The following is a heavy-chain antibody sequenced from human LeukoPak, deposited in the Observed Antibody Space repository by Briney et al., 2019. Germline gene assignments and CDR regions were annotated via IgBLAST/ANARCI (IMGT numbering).Heavy chain of an antibody. Sequence: GASVKVSCKASGYTFIGYYIHWVRQAPGQGLEWLGWINPNSGVTKYAQKFQGWVTMTRDTSISTAYMELSRLRSDDTAVYYCARTEGGVAAFDYWGQGTLVTVSS. J-gene: IGHJ4*02. CDR3: ARTEGGVAAFDY. CDR1: GYTFIGYY. CDR2: INPNSGVT. D-gene: IGHD1-26*01. V-gene: IGHV1-2*04.